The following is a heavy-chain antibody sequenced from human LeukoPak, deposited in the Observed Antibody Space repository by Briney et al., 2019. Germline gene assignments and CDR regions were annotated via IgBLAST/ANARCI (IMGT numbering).Heavy chain of an antibody. CDR3: ARGGGEPAYCGGDCYSADY. V-gene: IGHV4-59*01. CDR2: IYYRGST. Sequence: PSETLSLTCTVSGGSISSYYWSWIRQPPGKGLEWIGYIYYRGSTNYNPSLKSRVTISVDTSKNQFSLKLSSVTAADTAVYYCARGGGEPAYCGGDCYSADYWGQGTLVTVSS. D-gene: IGHD2-21*02. J-gene: IGHJ4*02. CDR1: GGSISSYY.